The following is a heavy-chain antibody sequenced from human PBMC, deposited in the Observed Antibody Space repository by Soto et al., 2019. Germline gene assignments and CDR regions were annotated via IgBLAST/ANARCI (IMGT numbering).Heavy chain of an antibody. CDR3: ARLGIAARVDYYAMGV. J-gene: IGHJ6*02. V-gene: IGHV5-51*01. Sequence: KGLEWMGIIYPDDSDTRYSPSFQGQVTISADKSISTAYLHWSSLKASDTAMYYCARLGIAARVDYYAMGVWGQGTTVTVSS. D-gene: IGHD6-6*01. CDR2: IYPDDSDT.